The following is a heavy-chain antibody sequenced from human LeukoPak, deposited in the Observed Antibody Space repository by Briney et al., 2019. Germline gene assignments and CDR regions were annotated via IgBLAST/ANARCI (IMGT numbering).Heavy chain of an antibody. CDR1: GFTFSSYA. CDR2: IYYSGST. J-gene: IGHJ5*02. CDR3: ARQPTWIQLWLGWFDP. D-gene: IGHD5-18*01. V-gene: IGHV4-39*01. Sequence: KAGGSLRLFCAASGFTFSSYAMSWVRQPPGKGLEWIGSIYYSGSTYYNPSLKSRVTISVDTSKNQFSLKLSSVTAADTAVYYCARQPTWIQLWLGWFDPWGQGTLVTVSS.